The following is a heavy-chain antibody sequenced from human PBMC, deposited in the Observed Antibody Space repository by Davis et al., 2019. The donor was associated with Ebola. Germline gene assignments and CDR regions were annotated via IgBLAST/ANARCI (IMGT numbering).Heavy chain of an antibody. CDR3: ARQIRRSGYFDY. CDR1: GYRFTSYW. J-gene: IGHJ4*02. D-gene: IGHD3-3*01. Sequence: GESLKISCKGSGYRFTSYWIAWVRQMPGKGLEWMGIIYPGDSDTRYSPSFQGQVTTSADKSISTAYLQWSSLKASDTAMYYCARQIRRSGYFDYWGQGTLVTVSS. V-gene: IGHV5-51*01. CDR2: IYPGDSDT.